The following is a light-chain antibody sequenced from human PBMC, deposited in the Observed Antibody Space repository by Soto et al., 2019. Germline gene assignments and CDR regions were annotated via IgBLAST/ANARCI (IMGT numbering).Light chain of an antibody. CDR3: QPYNNLPLT. CDR1: QSVSNN. J-gene: IGKJ4*01. V-gene: IGKV3-15*01. Sequence: SPASVSASPGERATLSCRASQSVSNNLAWYQHKPGQTPRLLIYDTSTRATGVPARFSGSRSGPEFTLTITSLQSEDFAIYYCQPYNNLPLTFGGGTKVDIK. CDR2: DTS.